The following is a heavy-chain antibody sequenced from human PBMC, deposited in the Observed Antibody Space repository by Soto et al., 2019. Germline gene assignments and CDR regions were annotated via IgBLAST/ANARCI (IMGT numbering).Heavy chain of an antibody. V-gene: IGHV4-39*01. CDR3: ARHPGYGLSYFDY. CDR1: GGSISSSSYF. Sequence: QLQLQESGPGLVKPSETLSLTCTVSGGSISSSSYFWGWIRQPPGKGLEWIGSIYYSGSTYYNPSLKSRVTLSVDTSKRQFSLKLSSVTAADTAVYYCARHPGYGLSYFDYWGQGTLVTVSS. CDR2: IYYSGST. J-gene: IGHJ4*02. D-gene: IGHD5-18*01.